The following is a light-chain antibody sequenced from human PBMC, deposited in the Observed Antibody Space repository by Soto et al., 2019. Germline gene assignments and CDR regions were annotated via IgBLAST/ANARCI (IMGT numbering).Light chain of an antibody. Sequence: QSALTQPASVSGSPGQSITISCTGTSSDVGGYNYVSWYQQQSGKAPKLMIHEVSNRHSGVSNRFSGSKSGNTASLNISGLHAEGEADYYCSSYTSGREYVFRIGTKVTVL. V-gene: IGLV2-14*01. CDR2: EVS. J-gene: IGLJ1*01. CDR3: SSYTSGREYV. CDR1: SSDVGGYNY.